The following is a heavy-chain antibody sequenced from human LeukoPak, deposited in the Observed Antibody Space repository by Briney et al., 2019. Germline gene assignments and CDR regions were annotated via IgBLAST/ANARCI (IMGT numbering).Heavy chain of an antibody. J-gene: IGHJ4*02. CDR2: IIPIFGTA. D-gene: IGHD5-24*01. CDR1: GGTFSSYA. Sequence: SVKVSCKASGGTFSSYAISWVRQAPGQGLEWMGGIIPIFGTANYAQKFQGRVTITADKSTSTAYMELSSLRSEDTAVYYCARDGLAYGYTHFDYWGQGTLVTVSS. V-gene: IGHV1-69*06. CDR3: ARDGLAYGYTHFDY.